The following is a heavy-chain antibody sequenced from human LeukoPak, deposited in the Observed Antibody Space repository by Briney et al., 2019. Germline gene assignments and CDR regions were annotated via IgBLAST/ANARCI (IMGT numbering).Heavy chain of an antibody. CDR3: ARVPSRFYFFDY. CDR2: IYTSGST. Sequence: SQTLSLTCTVSGGSISSGSYYWSWIRQPAGKGLEWIGRIYTSGSTNYNPSLKSQVTISVDTSKNQFSLKLSSVTAADTAVYYCARVPSRFYFFDYWGQGTLVTVSS. J-gene: IGHJ4*02. D-gene: IGHD3-10*01. CDR1: GGSISSGSYY. V-gene: IGHV4-61*02.